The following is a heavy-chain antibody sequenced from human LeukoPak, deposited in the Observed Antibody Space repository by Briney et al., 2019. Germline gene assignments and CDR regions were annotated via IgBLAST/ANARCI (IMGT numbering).Heavy chain of an antibody. Sequence: GGSLRLSCAASGFTFSSYWMSWVRQAPGKGLEWVANIKQDGSEKYYEGSVKGRFTISRDNAKNSLYLQMNNLGAEDTAVYYCATDPASYCTSSTCDFDYWGQGTLVTVSS. CDR3: ATDPASYCTSSTCDFDY. D-gene: IGHD2-8*01. CDR2: IKQDGSEK. V-gene: IGHV3-7*01. CDR1: GFTFSSYW. J-gene: IGHJ4*02.